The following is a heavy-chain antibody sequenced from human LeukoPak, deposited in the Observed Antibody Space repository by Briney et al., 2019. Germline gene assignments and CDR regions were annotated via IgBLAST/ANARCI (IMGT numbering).Heavy chain of an antibody. D-gene: IGHD3-10*01. CDR2: VSTYNGNT. J-gene: IGHJ4*02. Sequence: ASVRVSCKASGYSFSIFYIHWVRQAPGQGLEWMGWVSTYNGNTNSAQKLQGRVTMTTDTSTTTAYMELRTLRSDDTAVYYCARMDGYYASGSYHFDYWGQGTLVTVSS. CDR1: GYSFSIFY. V-gene: IGHV1-18*01. CDR3: ARMDGYYASGSYHFDY.